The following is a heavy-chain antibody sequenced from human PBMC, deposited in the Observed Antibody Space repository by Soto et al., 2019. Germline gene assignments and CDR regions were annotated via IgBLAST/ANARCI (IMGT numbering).Heavy chain of an antibody. Sequence: QVQLVQSGAELKKPGASVKVSCKASGYTFTNYGISWVRQAPGQGLEWMGWINTYHGNTKYAQKLQCRVTMTKDTSKSTAYMELTSRRSDDTAVYYCARSPWYSASWGYFYYGMKIWGQGTTVIGSS. D-gene: IGHD6-13*01. CDR1: GYTFTNYG. CDR3: ARSPWYSASWGYFYYGMKI. CDR2: INTYHGNT. V-gene: IGHV1-18*01. J-gene: IGHJ6*02.